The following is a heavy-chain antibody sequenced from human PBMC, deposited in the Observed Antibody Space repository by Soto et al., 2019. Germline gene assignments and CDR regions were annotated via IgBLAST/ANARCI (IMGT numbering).Heavy chain of an antibody. V-gene: IGHV3-23*01. CDR2: ISGSGGST. D-gene: IGHD6-19*01. J-gene: IGHJ4*02. Sequence: GGSLRLSCAASGFTFSSYAMSWVRQAPGKGLEWVSAISGSGGSTYYADSVKGRFTISRDNSKNTLYLQMNSLRAEDTAVYYCAKARSLSSSGWYYFDYWGQGTLVTVS. CDR1: GFTFSSYA. CDR3: AKARSLSSSGWYYFDY.